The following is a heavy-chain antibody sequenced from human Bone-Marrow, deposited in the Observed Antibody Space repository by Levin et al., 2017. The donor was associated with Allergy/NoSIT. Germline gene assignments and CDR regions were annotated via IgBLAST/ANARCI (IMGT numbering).Heavy chain of an antibody. J-gene: IGHJ4*02. CDR2: INHSGST. CDR1: GGSFSGYY. Sequence: SQTLSLPCAVYGGSFSGYYWSWIRQPPGKGLEWIGEINHSGSTNYNPSLKSRVTISVDTSKNQFSLKLSSVTAADTAVYYCARRYSSSWLYYFDYWGQGTLVTVSS. CDR3: ARRYSSSWLYYFDY. D-gene: IGHD6-13*01. V-gene: IGHV4-34*01.